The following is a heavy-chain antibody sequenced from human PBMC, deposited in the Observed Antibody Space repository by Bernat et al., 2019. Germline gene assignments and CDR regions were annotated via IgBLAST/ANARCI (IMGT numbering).Heavy chain of an antibody. CDR3: ARAPDNGVYYYVGGFYY. CDR1: GYTFTSYA. D-gene: IGHD3-22*01. CDR2: INAGNGNT. J-gene: IGHJ4*02. V-gene: IGHV1-3*05. Sequence: QVQLVQSGAEEKKPGASVKVSCKASGYTFTSYAMHWVRQAPGQRLEWMGWINAGNGNTKYSQKFQGRVTITRDTSASTAYMELSSLRSEDTAVYYCARAPDNGVYYYVGGFYYCGQGTLVTVFS.